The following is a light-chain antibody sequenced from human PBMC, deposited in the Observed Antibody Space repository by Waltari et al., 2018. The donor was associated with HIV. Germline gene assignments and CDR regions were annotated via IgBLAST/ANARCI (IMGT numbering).Light chain of an antibody. V-gene: IGLV2-14*01. CDR2: GVS. Sequence: QSALTQPASVSGSPGQSITISCTGTSSDVGGYHYVSWYQQHPGKAPKLMIYGVSNRPSGVSNRFSGSKSGNTASLTISGLQAEDEADYYCSSYTSSSTHVVFGGGTKLTVL. CDR1: SSDVGGYHY. J-gene: IGLJ2*01. CDR3: SSYTSSSTHVV.